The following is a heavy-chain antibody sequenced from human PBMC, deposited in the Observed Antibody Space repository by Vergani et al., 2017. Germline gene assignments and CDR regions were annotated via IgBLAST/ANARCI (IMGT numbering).Heavy chain of an antibody. CDR1: GFTFSSYS. Sequence: EVQLVESGGGLVKPGGSLRLSCAASGFTFSSYSMNWVRQAPGKGLEWVSSISSSSSYIYYADSVKGRFTISRDNAKNSLYLQMNSLRAEDTAVYYCARVDRDGYSETDYWGQGTLVTVSS. J-gene: IGHJ4*02. D-gene: IGHD5-24*01. CDR2: ISSSSSYI. CDR3: ARVDRDGYSETDY. V-gene: IGHV3-21*01.